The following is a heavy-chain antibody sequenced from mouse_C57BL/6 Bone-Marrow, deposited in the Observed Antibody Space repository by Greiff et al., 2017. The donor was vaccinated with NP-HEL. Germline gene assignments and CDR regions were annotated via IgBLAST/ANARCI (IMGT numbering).Heavy chain of an antibody. CDR1: GFTFSDYG. D-gene: IGHD2-5*01. V-gene: IGHV5-17*01. Sequence: EVQLVESGGGLVKPGGSLKLSCAASGFTFSDYGMHWVRQAPEKGLEWVAYISSGSSTIYYADTVKGRFTISRDNAKNTLFLQMTSLRSEDTAMYYCARRRYSNWFAYWGQGTLVTVSA. CDR3: ARRRYSNWFAY. CDR2: ISSGSSTI. J-gene: IGHJ3*01.